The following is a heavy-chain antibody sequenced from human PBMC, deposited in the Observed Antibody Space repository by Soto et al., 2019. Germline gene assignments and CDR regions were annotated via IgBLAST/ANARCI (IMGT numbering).Heavy chain of an antibody. D-gene: IGHD3-10*01. CDR1: GYSITSLH. Sequence: ASVKVSCNAYGYSITSLHFNRVRQATGQGLEWIGWMNPHSGDTGFAQTFQGRVTMTRDTSINTAYMELRSLRSQDTAVYYCARGSPGPVDHWGQGTQVTVSS. V-gene: IGHV1-8*01. CDR2: MNPHSGDT. CDR3: ARGSPGPVDH. J-gene: IGHJ4*02.